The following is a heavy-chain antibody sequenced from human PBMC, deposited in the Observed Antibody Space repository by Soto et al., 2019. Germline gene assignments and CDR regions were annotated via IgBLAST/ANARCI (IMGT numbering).Heavy chain of an antibody. CDR3: ARVCSGGSCYVSWFDP. Sequence: QVQLVQSGAEVKKPGSSVKVSCKASGCTFSSYAISWVRQAPGQGLEWMGGIIPIFGTANYAQKFEGRVTITADEPTSTAYMELSSLRTEDTAVYYCARVCSGGSCYVSWFDPWGQGTLVTVSS. D-gene: IGHD2-15*01. J-gene: IGHJ5*02. V-gene: IGHV1-69*01. CDR2: IIPIFGTA. CDR1: GCTFSSYA.